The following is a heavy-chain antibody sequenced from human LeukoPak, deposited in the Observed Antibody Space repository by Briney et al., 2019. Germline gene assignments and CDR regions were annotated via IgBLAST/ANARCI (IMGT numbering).Heavy chain of an antibody. V-gene: IGHV4-59*12. CDR1: GGSISGFY. CDR3: ARVNSGTVDY. Sequence: PETLSLTCTVAGGSISGFYWSWIWQPPVKGLEWIGFISYSGSTYYNPSLKSRVNISVDTSKNQFSLKLSSVTDADTALYYCARVNSGTVDYWGQGTLVIVSS. D-gene: IGHD1-7*01. J-gene: IGHJ4*02. CDR2: ISYSGST.